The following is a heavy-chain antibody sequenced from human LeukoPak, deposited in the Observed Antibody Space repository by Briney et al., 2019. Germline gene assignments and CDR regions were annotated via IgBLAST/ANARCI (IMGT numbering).Heavy chain of an antibody. CDR2: IYYSGST. CDR3: ARSTGSTMFIDY. CDR1: GGSISPYY. D-gene: IGHD3-10*02. J-gene: IGHJ4*02. Sequence: SETLSLTCTVSGGSISPYYWSWVRQPPGKGLEWLGYIYYSGSTDYNPSLKSRVAISVDTSKNQFSLKLSSVTAADTAVYYCARSTGSTMFIDYWGQGTLVTVSS. V-gene: IGHV4-59*01.